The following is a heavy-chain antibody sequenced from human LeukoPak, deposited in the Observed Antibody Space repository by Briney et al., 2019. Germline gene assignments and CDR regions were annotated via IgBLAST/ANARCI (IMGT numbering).Heavy chain of an antibody. D-gene: IGHD3-22*01. CDR2: ISSSSSYI. CDR3: AKSAYYDASGYYREYYFVY. V-gene: IGHV3-21*04. J-gene: IGHJ4*02. CDR1: GFTFSSYS. Sequence: GGSLRLSCAASGFTFSSYSMNWVRQAPGKGLEWVLSISSSSSYIYYADSVKGRFTISRDKTKNTLYLQMNSLRAEDTAVYYCAKSAYYDASGYYREYYFVYWGQGTLVTVSS.